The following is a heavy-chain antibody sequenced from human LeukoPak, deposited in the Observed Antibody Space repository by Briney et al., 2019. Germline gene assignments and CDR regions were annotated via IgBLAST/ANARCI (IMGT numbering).Heavy chain of an antibody. CDR1: GGSISSGGYY. J-gene: IGHJ4*02. V-gene: IGHV4-61*08. CDR2: IYYSGST. CDR3: ARGSQHPTGYYFDY. D-gene: IGHD1-14*01. Sequence: SETLSLTCTVSGGSISSGGYYWSWIRQPPGKGLEWIGYIYYSGSTNYNPSLKSRVTISVDTSKNQFSLKLSSVTAADTAVYYCARGSQHPTGYYFDYWGQGTLDTVSS.